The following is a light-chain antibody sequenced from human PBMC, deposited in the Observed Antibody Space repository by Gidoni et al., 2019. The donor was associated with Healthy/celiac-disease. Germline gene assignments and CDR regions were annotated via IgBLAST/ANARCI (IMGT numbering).Light chain of an antibody. V-gene: IGKV2-28*01. CDR3: MQALQTPLT. Sequence: IVLTPSPLSLPVTPGVPASIPCRPSQSLLHSNGYNYSDWYLQKPGQSPQLLIYLGSNRASGVPYRFSGSGSGTDFTLKISRVEAEDVGVYYCMQALQTPLTFGGGTKVEIK. CDR1: QSLLHSNGYNY. CDR2: LGS. J-gene: IGKJ4*01.